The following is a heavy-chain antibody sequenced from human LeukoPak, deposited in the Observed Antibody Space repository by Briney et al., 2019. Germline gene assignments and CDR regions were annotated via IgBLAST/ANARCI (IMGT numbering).Heavy chain of an antibody. CDR1: GGAISNYY. D-gene: IGHD6-13*01. V-gene: IGHV4-59*01. Sequence: SETLSLTCTVSGGAISNYYWSWIRQPPGKGLEWIGYTHNSGSTNYNPSLKSRVTISVDTSKNQFSLNLNSVTAADTAVYYCAREKRIAVAGRDVFDVWGHGTMVTVSS. CDR3: AREKRIAVAGRDVFDV. CDR2: THNSGST. J-gene: IGHJ3*01.